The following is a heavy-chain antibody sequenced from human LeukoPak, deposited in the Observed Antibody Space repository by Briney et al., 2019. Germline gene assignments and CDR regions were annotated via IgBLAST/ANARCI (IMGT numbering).Heavy chain of an antibody. J-gene: IGHJ4*02. V-gene: IGHV4-61*02. D-gene: IGHD4-17*01. Sequence: SQTLSLTCTVSGGSISSGRYFWSWIRQPAGKGLEWIGRINTRGSTNYNPSLKSRVTILLDTSKNQFSLRLSSVTDADTAVYYCARAPPITTVDYWGQGTLVTVSS. CDR3: ARAPPITTVDY. CDR2: INTRGST. CDR1: GGSISSGRYF.